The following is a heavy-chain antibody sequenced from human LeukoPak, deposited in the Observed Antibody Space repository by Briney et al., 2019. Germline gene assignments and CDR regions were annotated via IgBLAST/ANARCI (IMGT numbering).Heavy chain of an antibody. Sequence: SQTLSLTCSVSPDSISSSSHYWGWIRQPPGRGLEWVGSIYYSGRTYYNPSLQSRVTISVDTSKNQFSLKLDSVTAADTAVFYCARQPGLAAFDIWGQGTLVTVSS. CDR1: PDSISSSSHY. V-gene: IGHV4-39*01. J-gene: IGHJ3*02. CDR2: IYYSGRT. CDR3: ARQPGLAAFDI.